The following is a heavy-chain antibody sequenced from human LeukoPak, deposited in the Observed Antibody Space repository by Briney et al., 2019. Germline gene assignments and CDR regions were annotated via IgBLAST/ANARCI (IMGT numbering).Heavy chain of an antibody. J-gene: IGHJ4*02. D-gene: IGHD2-15*01. CDR2: ISYSGST. CDR1: SGSISDYY. CDR3: ARHFGRSSYFDH. Sequence: SETLSLTCTVSSGSISDYYWSWIRQPPGKGLECIGYISYSGSTNYNPSLKSRVTISVDTSKNQFSLKLSSVTAADTAVYYCARHFGRSSYFDHWGQGTLVTVSS. V-gene: IGHV4-59*08.